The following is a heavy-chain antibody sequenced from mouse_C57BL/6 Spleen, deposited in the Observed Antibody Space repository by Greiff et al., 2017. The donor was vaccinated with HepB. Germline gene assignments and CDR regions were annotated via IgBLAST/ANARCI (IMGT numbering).Heavy chain of an antibody. CDR1: GYTFTSYW. V-gene: IGHV1-61*01. CDR3: AREGYYDSYAMDY. J-gene: IGHJ4*01. D-gene: IGHD2-3*01. CDR2: IYPSDSET. Sequence: QVQLQQPGAELVRPGSSVKLSCKASGYTFTSYWMDWVKQRPGQGLEWIGNIYPSDSETHYNQKFKDKATLTVDKSSSTAYMQLSSLTSEDSAVYYCAREGYYDSYAMDYWGQGTSVTVSS.